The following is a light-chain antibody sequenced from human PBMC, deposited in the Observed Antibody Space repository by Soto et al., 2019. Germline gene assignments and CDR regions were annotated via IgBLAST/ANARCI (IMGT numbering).Light chain of an antibody. CDR2: GNS. J-gene: IGLJ1*01. CDR3: QSYDSSLSGPYV. CDR1: SSNIGAGYD. Sequence: QSVLTQPPSVAGAPGQRVTISCTGGSSNIGAGYDVHWYQQLPGTAPKLLIYGNSNRPSGVPDRFSGSKSGTSASLAITGLQAEDEADYYCQSYDSSLSGPYVFGTGNKVTVL. V-gene: IGLV1-40*01.